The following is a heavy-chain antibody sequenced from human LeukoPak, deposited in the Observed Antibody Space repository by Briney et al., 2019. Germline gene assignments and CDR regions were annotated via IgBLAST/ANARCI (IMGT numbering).Heavy chain of an antibody. CDR3: ARLTPTYYYDSSGYSSSDDY. Sequence: SETLSLTCAVSGYSIGSGYFWGWIRQPPGKGLEWIGSIYHSGSTYYNPSLKSRVTISVDTSKNQFSLKLSSVTAADTAVYYCARLTPTYYYDSSGYSSSDDYWGQGTLVTVSS. V-gene: IGHV4-38-2*01. D-gene: IGHD3-22*01. CDR1: GYSIGSGYF. CDR2: IYHSGST. J-gene: IGHJ4*02.